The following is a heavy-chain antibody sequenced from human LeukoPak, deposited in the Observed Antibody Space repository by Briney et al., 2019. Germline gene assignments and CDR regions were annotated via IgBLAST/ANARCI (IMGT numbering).Heavy chain of an antibody. CDR1: GGSISSYF. D-gene: IGHD3-10*01. Sequence: SETPSLACNVSGGSISSYFWTWIRQPAGKGLEWIGRIHASGTTNYNSSLKSRVSMSVDTSKNQFSLKLTSVTAADTAVYFCARDGADVYGRAFDYWGQGTLVSVSS. CDR3: ARDGADVYGRAFDY. J-gene: IGHJ4*02. CDR2: IHASGTT. V-gene: IGHV4-4*07.